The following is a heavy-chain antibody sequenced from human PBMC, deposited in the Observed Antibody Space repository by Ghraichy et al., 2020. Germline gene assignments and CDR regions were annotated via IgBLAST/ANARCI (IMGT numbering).Heavy chain of an antibody. CDR1: GFTFSSYS. Sequence: GESLNISCAASGFTFSSYSMNWVRQAPGKGLEWVSSISSSSSYIYYADSVKGRFTISRDNAKNSLYLQMNSLRAEDTAMYYCARDSYGGNCQVDYWGQGTLITVSS. CDR3: ARDSYGGNCQVDY. V-gene: IGHV3-21*01. CDR2: ISSSSSYI. D-gene: IGHD4-23*01. J-gene: IGHJ4*02.